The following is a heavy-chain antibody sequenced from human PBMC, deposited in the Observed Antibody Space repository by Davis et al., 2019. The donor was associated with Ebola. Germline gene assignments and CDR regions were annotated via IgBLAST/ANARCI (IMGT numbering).Heavy chain of an antibody. V-gene: IGHV4-34*01. CDR1: GGSFSGFY. CDR2: INHNGGT. D-gene: IGHD4-17*01. Sequence: MPSETLSLTCAVTGGSFSGFYWSWIRQPPGKGLEWIGAINHNGGTNYNPSLKSRVTISVDTSKNQFSLKLSSVTAADTAVYYCARVWNGDYGIDYWGQGTLVTVSS. CDR3: ARVWNGDYGIDY. J-gene: IGHJ4*02.